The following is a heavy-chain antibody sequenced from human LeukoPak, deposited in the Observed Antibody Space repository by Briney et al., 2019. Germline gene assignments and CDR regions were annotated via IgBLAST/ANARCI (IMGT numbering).Heavy chain of an antibody. CDR2: ISSSSSYI. Sequence: GGSLRLSCAASGFTFSSYSMNWVRQAPGKGLEWVSSISSSSSYIYYADSVKGRFTISRDNAKNSLYLQMNSLRAEDTAVYYCARGCGSQLWFTNAFDIWGQGTMVTVSS. D-gene: IGHD5-18*01. J-gene: IGHJ3*02. CDR1: GFTFSSYS. CDR3: ARGCGSQLWFTNAFDI. V-gene: IGHV3-21*01.